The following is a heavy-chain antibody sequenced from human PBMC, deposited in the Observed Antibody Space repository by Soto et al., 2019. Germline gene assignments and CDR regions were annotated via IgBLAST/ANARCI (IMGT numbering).Heavy chain of an antibody. Sequence: GESLKISCKGSGYSFTSYWIGWVRQMPGKGLEWMGIIYPGGSDTRYSPSFQGQVTISADKSISTAYRQWSSLKASDTAMYYCASAKTGVYLAYAFDIWGQGTMVTVSS. CDR1: GYSFTSYW. CDR3: ASAKTGVYLAYAFDI. CDR2: IYPGGSDT. V-gene: IGHV5-51*01. D-gene: IGHD7-27*01. J-gene: IGHJ3*02.